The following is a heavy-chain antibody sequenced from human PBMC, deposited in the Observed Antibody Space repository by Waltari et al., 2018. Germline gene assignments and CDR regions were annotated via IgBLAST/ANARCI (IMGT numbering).Heavy chain of an antibody. CDR2: IIPILGIA. CDR1: GGTFSSYA. V-gene: IGHV1-69*04. CDR3: ARHRVRSSSWRAGLGWFDP. Sequence: QVQLVQSGAEVKKPGSSVKVSCKASGGTFSSYAISWVRQAPGQGLEWMGGIIPILGIANYAQKFQGRVTITADESTSTAYMELSSLRSEDTAVYYCARHRVRSSSWRAGLGWFDPWGQGTLVTVSS. J-gene: IGHJ5*02. D-gene: IGHD6-13*01.